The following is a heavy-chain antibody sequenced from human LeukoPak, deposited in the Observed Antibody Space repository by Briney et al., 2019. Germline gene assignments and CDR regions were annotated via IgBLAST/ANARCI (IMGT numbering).Heavy chain of an antibody. D-gene: IGHD4-17*01. CDR1: GGSISSGGYS. V-gene: IGHV4-30-2*01. CDR3: ARVRTTVTTSIADY. Sequence: SQTLSLTCAVSGGSISSGGYSWSWIRQPPGKGLEWIGYIYHSGSTYYNPSLKSRVTISVDRSKNQFSLRLSSVTAADTAVYYCARVRTTVTTSIADYWGQGTLVTVSS. J-gene: IGHJ4*02. CDR2: IYHSGST.